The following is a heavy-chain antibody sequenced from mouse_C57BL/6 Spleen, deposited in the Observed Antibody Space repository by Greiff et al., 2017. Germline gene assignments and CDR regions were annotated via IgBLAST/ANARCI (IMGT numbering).Heavy chain of an antibody. Sequence: QVQLQQSGAELVRPGTSVTVSCKASGYAFTNYLIEWVKQRPGQGLEWIGVVNPGRGGANYNEKFKGKATLTADKSSSTAYMQLSSLTSEDSAVYFCARCGYYGSSDAWFAYWGQGTLVTVSA. D-gene: IGHD1-1*01. CDR1: GYAFTNYL. CDR3: ARCGYYGSSDAWFAY. CDR2: VNPGRGGA. V-gene: IGHV1-54*01. J-gene: IGHJ3*01.